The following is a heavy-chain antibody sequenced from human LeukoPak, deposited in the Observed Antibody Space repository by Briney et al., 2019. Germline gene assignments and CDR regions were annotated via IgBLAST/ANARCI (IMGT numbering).Heavy chain of an antibody. CDR1: GYTLTELS. J-gene: IGHJ3*02. CDR2: FDPEDGET. Sequence: ASVKVSCKVSGYTLTELSMHWVRQAPGKGLEWMGGFDPEDGETIYAQKFQGRITMTEDTSTDTAYMELSSLRSEDTAVYYCATDRGYSGYDHDAFDIWGQGTMVTVSS. CDR3: ATDRGYSGYDHDAFDI. V-gene: IGHV1-24*01. D-gene: IGHD5-12*01.